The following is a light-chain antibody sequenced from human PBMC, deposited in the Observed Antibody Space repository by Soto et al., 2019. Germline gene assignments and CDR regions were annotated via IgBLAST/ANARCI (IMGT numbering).Light chain of an antibody. J-gene: IGKJ1*01. CDR1: QSVSSSY. CDR2: GAS. V-gene: IGKV3-20*01. Sequence: EIVLTQSPGTRSLSPGERATLSCRASQSVSSSYLAWYQQQPGQSPRLLIYGASSRATGIQDRFSGCGAGTDFTLTISRLEPEDFVVYYWQQYGSSLWMFGQETKVEI. CDR3: QQYGSSLWM.